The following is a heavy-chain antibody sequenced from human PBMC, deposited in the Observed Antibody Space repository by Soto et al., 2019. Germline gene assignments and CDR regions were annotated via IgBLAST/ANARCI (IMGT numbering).Heavy chain of an antibody. Sequence: VQLVQSGAEVKKPGSSVKVSCKASGGTFSSYAISWVRQAPGQGLEWMGGIIPIFGTANYAQKFQGRVTITADESTSTAYMELSSLRSADTAVYYCAPTRGYCSGGSCDPNWFDPWGQGTLVTVSS. CDR3: APTRGYCSGGSCDPNWFDP. V-gene: IGHV1-69*01. D-gene: IGHD2-15*01. CDR1: GGTFSSYA. J-gene: IGHJ5*01. CDR2: IIPIFGTA.